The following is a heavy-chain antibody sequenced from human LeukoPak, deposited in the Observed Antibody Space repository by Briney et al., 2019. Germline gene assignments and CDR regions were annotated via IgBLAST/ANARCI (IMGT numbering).Heavy chain of an antibody. D-gene: IGHD1-26*01. V-gene: IGHV3-30*03. Sequence: GGSLRLSCAASGFTFSSYWMSWVRQAPGKGLEWVAVISYDGSNKYYADSVKGRFTISRDNAKNSLYLQMNSLRAEDTAVYYCARDFVGYSGSYEAFDIWGQGTMVTVSS. CDR3: ARDFVGYSGSYEAFDI. J-gene: IGHJ3*02. CDR2: ISYDGSNK. CDR1: GFTFSSYW.